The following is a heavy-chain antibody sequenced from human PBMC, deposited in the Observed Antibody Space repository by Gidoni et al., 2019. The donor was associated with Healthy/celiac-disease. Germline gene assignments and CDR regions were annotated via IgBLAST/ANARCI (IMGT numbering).Heavy chain of an antibody. J-gene: IGHJ4*02. CDR2: INHSGST. Sequence: QVQLQQWGAGRLKPSETLSLTCAVYGGSFSGYYWSWIRQPPGKGLEWIGEINHSGSTNYNPSLKSRVTISVDTSKNQFSLKLSSVTAADTAVYYCARDYGDYVHYFAYWGQGTLVTVSS. D-gene: IGHD4-17*01. V-gene: IGHV4-34*01. CDR1: GGSFSGYY. CDR3: ARDYGDYVHYFAY.